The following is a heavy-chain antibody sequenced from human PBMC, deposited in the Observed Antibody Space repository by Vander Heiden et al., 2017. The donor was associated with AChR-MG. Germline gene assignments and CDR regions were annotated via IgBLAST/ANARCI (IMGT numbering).Heavy chain of an antibody. CDR3: ARGYSGSYRIDY. D-gene: IGHD1-26*01. J-gene: IGHJ4*02. Sequence: EVQLVEFVGGLVQPGGSLRLSCAASGFTFRNYWMHWVRQAPGKGLVWVSRINSDGSTTTYADSVKGRFTISRDNAKNTLFLQMNSLRAEDTAVYYCARGYSGSYRIDYWGQGTLVTVSS. V-gene: IGHV3-74*01. CDR2: INSDGSTT. CDR1: GFTFRNYW.